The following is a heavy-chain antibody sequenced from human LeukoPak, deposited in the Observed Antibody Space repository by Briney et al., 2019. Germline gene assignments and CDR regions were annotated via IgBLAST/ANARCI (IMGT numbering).Heavy chain of an antibody. J-gene: IGHJ3*01. Sequence: PGGSLRLSCAASGFTFSTYNMHWVRQAPGKGLEWVAVISTNGGFKYYTDSVKGRFTISRDNSDNTLYLQMKSLRVEDTAVFYCVREGYSSYWSRNGAFDVWGQGTMVTVSS. D-gene: IGHD6-13*01. CDR3: VREGYSSYWSRNGAFDV. V-gene: IGHV3-30*03. CDR1: GFTFSTYN. CDR2: ISTNGGFK.